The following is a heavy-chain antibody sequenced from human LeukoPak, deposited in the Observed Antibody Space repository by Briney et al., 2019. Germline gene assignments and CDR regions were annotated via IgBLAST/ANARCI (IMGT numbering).Heavy chain of an antibody. CDR3: ARPSNEGQWLVGQGVDY. D-gene: IGHD6-19*01. J-gene: IGHJ4*02. CDR1: GFTFSSYS. V-gene: IGHV3-21*01. Sequence: GGSLRLSCAASGFTFSSYSMNWVRQAPGKGLEWVSSISTSSSYIYYADSVKGRFTISRDNAKNSLYLQMNSLRVEDTAVYYCARPSNEGQWLVGQGVDYWGQGTLVTVSS. CDR2: ISTSSSYI.